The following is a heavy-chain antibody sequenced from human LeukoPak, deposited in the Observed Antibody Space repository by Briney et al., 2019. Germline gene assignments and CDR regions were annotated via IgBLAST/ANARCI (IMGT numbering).Heavy chain of an antibody. J-gene: IGHJ5*02. V-gene: IGHV1-18*01. CDR3: ARERIYYGSGSYFWFDP. CDR2: ISAYNGNT. CDR1: GYTFTSYG. D-gene: IGHD3-10*01. Sequence: ASVKVSCKASGYTFTSYGISWVRQAPGQGLEWMGWISAYNGNTNYAQKLQGRVTMTTDTSTSTAYMELRSLRSDDTAVYYCARERIYYGSGSYFWFDPWGQGTLVTVSS.